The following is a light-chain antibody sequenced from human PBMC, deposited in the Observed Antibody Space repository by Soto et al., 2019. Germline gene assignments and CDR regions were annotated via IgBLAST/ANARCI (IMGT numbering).Light chain of an antibody. CDR1: QSISSW. V-gene: IGKV1-5*01. CDR3: QQYNFYLYT. CDR2: DAS. Sequence: DIQMTQSPSTLSASVGDRVTITCRASQSISSWLAWYQQKPGKAPKVLIYDASTLESGVPSRFSGSGSGTEFTLTISSLKPDDFATYYCQQYNFYLYTFGQGTKLEI. J-gene: IGKJ2*01.